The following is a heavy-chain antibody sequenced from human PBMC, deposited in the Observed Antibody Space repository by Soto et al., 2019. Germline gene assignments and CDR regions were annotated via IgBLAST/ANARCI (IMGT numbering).Heavy chain of an antibody. V-gene: IGHV3-21*01. D-gene: IGHD6-13*01. J-gene: IGHJ4*02. CDR1: GFTFSSYS. CDR2: ISSSSSYI. CDR3: AGIAAAGTMGFDY. Sequence: ESGGGLVKPGGSLRLSCAASGFTFSSYSMNWVRQAPGKGLEWVSSISSSSSYIYYADSVKGRFTISRDNAKNSLYLQMNSLRAEDTAVYYCAGIAAAGTMGFDYWGQGTLVTVSS.